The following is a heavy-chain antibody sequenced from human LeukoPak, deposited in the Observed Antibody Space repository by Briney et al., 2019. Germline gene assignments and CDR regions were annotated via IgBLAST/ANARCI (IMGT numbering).Heavy chain of an antibody. Sequence: GGSLRPSCAASGFTFSSYAMSWVRQAPGKGLEWVSAISGSGGSTYYADSVKGRFTISRDNSKNTLYLQMNSLRAEDTAVYYCAKGGERYPIVVVITNWGQGTLVTVSS. CDR2: ISGSGGST. J-gene: IGHJ4*02. D-gene: IGHD3-22*01. V-gene: IGHV3-23*01. CDR1: GFTFSSYA. CDR3: AKGGERYPIVVVITN.